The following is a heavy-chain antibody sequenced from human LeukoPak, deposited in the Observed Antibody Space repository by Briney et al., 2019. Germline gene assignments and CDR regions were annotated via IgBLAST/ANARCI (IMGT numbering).Heavy chain of an antibody. J-gene: IGHJ4*02. CDR3: AKDRYGSGSYALDY. Sequence: PGGSLRLSCAVSGFTFSNYGMHWVRQAPGKGLEWVAFIRNDGGDKYYADSLKGRFTISRDNSKNTLYLQMNSLRTEDTTVYYCAKDRYGSGSYALDYWGQGTLVSVSS. D-gene: IGHD3-10*01. V-gene: IGHV3-30*02. CDR2: IRNDGGDK. CDR1: GFTFSNYG.